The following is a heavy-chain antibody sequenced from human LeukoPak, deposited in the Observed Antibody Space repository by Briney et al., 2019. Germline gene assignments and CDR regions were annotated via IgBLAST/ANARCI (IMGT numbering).Heavy chain of an antibody. CDR1: GGSISGSSYY. Sequence: SETLSLTCTDSGGSISGSSYYWGSIRHPPGDGLGWIGSIHYSGSTHYNPSLKSRVTISVDTSRNQFSLKLSSVSAADTAVYSCAGKRIVSGRVNWFDHWGQGTLVTVSS. CDR3: AGKRIVSGRVNWFDH. J-gene: IGHJ5*02. D-gene: IGHD3-10*01. CDR2: IHYSGST. V-gene: IGHV4-39*01.